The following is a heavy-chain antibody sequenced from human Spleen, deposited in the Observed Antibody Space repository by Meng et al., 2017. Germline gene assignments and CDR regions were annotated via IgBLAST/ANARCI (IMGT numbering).Heavy chain of an antibody. Sequence: GGSLRLSCAASGFTFSSYEMNWVRQAPGKGLEWVSSISSSSSYIYYADSVKGRFTISRDNAKNSLYLQMNSLRAEDTAVYYCARDALGILGNFNYWGQGTLVTVSS. V-gene: IGHV3-21*01. D-gene: IGHD7-27*01. CDR1: GFTFSSYE. CDR3: ARDALGILGNFNY. CDR2: ISSSSSYI. J-gene: IGHJ4*02.